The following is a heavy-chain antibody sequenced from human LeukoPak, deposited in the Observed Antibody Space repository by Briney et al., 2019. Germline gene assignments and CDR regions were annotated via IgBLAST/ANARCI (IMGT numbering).Heavy chain of an antibody. V-gene: IGHV3-30*18. Sequence: GGSLRLSCAASGFTLSSYGMHWVRQAPGKGLEWVAVISYDGSNKYYADSVKGRFTISRDNSKNTLYLQMNSLRAEDTAVYYCAKDRVQLWSEYYFDYWGQGTLVTVFS. J-gene: IGHJ4*02. D-gene: IGHD5-18*01. CDR3: AKDRVQLWSEYYFDY. CDR1: GFTLSSYG. CDR2: ISYDGSNK.